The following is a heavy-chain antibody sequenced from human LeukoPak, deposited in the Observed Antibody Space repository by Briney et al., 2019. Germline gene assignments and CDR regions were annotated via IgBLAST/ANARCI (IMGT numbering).Heavy chain of an antibody. V-gene: IGHV3-23*01. CDR3: AKGGGSYRYFDY. D-gene: IGHD1-26*01. Sequence: GSLRLSCAASGFTFSSYAMSWVRQAPGKGLEWVSAISGSGGSTYYADSVKGRFTISRDNSKNTLYLQMNSLRAEDTAVYYCAKGGGSYRYFDYWGQGTLVTVSS. CDR1: GFTFSSYA. CDR2: ISGSGGST. J-gene: IGHJ4*02.